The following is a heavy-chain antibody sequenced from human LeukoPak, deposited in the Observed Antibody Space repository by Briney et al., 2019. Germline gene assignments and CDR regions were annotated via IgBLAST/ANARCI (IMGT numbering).Heavy chain of an antibody. CDR1: GFTLSSYW. J-gene: IGHJ4*02. Sequence: PGGSLRLSCAASGFTLSSYWMSWVRQAPGKGLEWVANIKQDGSAKDYVDSVKGRLTISRENAKNSLYLQMNSLRVDDTAIYYCARVYQSPSGRAIDYWGQGTLVTVSS. CDR3: ARVYQSPSGRAIDY. V-gene: IGHV3-7*01. CDR2: IKQDGSAK. D-gene: IGHD2-2*01.